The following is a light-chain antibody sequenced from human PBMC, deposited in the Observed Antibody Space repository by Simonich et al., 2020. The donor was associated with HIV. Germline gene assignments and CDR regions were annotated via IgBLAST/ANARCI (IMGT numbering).Light chain of an antibody. Sequence: DIVMTQSPASRAVSLGERATIKCKSSQSILYNSNNKNYLAEYKQKPGQPPKLLIYWASTRKSWVPDRLRGSGSRTDFTLTIRRLQAEDVAVYYCQQYSITPPTFGQGTQVEIK. CDR1: QSILYNSNNKNY. J-gene: IGKJ1*01. CDR2: WAS. CDR3: QQYSITPPT. V-gene: IGKV4-1*01.